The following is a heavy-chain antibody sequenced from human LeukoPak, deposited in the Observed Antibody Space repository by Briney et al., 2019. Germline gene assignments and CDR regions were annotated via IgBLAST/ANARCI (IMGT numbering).Heavy chain of an antibody. J-gene: IGHJ5*02. Sequence: SETLSLTCAVSGGSVSSGSYYWSWIRQPPGKGLEWIGYIYYSGSTNYNPSLKSRVTISVDTSKNQFSLKLSSVTAADTAVYYCARGYCGGDCYSFDPWGQGTLVTVSS. CDR1: GGSVSSGSYY. V-gene: IGHV4-61*01. D-gene: IGHD2-21*02. CDR2: IYYSGST. CDR3: ARGYCGGDCYSFDP.